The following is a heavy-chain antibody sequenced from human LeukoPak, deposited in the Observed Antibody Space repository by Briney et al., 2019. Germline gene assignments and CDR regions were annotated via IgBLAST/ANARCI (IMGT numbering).Heavy chain of an antibody. D-gene: IGHD6-19*01. CDR1: GFTFSSYA. J-gene: IGHJ4*02. CDR3: AKAASADAQARLNY. CDR2: ISSDGGST. V-gene: IGHV3-64*04. Sequence: GGSLRLSCSASGFTFSSYAMHWVRQAPGKGLEYVSAISSDGGSTYYADSVKDRFTISRDYSNNTLYLQMNSLRADDTAVYYCAKAASADAQARLNYWGQGTLVTVSS.